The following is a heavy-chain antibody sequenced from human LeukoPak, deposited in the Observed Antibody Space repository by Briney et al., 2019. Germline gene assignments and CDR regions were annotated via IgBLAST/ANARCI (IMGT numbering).Heavy chain of an antibody. D-gene: IGHD3-9*01. V-gene: IGHV1-18*01. CDR1: GYTFTSYG. Sequence: ASVKVSCKASGYTFTSYGISWVRQAPGQGLEWMGWISAYNGNTNYAQKLQGRVTMTTDTSTSTAYMELRSLRSDDTAVYYCARERTDILTGYYSPRSFDYWGQGTLVTVSS. CDR2: ISAYNGNT. CDR3: ARERTDILTGYYSPRSFDY. J-gene: IGHJ4*02.